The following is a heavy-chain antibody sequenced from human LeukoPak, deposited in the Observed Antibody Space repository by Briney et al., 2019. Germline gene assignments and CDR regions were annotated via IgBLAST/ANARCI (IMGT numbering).Heavy chain of an antibody. J-gene: IGHJ4*02. CDR1: GFTFSSYS. V-gene: IGHV3-21*01. CDR2: ISSSSSYI. Sequence: GGSLRLSCAASGFTFSSYSMNWVRQAPGKGLEWVSSISSSSSYIYYAGSVKGRFTVSRDNAKNSLYLQMNSLRAEDTAVYYCARGDWGLATILTLFDYWGQGTLVTVSS. CDR3: ARGDWGLATILTLFDY. D-gene: IGHD5-24*01.